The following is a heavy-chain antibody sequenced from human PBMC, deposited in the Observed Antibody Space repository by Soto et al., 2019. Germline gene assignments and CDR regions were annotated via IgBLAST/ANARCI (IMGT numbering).Heavy chain of an antibody. J-gene: IGHJ4*02. CDR2: IYYSGST. Sequence: QLQLQESGPGLVKPSETLSLTCTVSGGSISSSSYYWGWIRQPPGKGLEWIGSIYYSGSTYYNPSLKSRVTISVDTSKNQFSLKLSSVTAADTAVYYCGLLLMVYAINSWGQGTLVTVSS. D-gene: IGHD2-8*01. CDR1: GGSISSSSYY. CDR3: GLLLMVYAINS. V-gene: IGHV4-39*01.